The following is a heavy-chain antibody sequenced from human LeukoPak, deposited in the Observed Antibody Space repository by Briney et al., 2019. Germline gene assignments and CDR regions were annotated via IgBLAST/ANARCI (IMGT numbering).Heavy chain of an antibody. CDR3: ARGLGVNSSWPLETPFDY. CDR2: INHSGST. D-gene: IGHD6-13*01. CDR1: GGSFSGYY. Sequence: SETLSLTCAVYGGSFSGYYWSWIRQPPGKGLEWIGEINHSGSTNYNPSLKSRVTISVDTSKNQFSLKLSSVTAADTAVYYCARGLGVNSSWPLETPFDYWGQGTLVTVSS. V-gene: IGHV4-34*01. J-gene: IGHJ4*02.